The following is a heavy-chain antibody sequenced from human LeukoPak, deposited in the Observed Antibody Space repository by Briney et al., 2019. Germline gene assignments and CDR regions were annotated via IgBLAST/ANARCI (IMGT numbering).Heavy chain of an antibody. CDR2: ISSSGSTI. CDR1: GFTFSSYE. V-gene: IGHV3-48*03. J-gene: IGHJ4*02. Sequence: GGSLRLSCAASGFTFSSYEMNWVRQAPGKGLEWVSYISSSGSTIYYADSVKGRFTISRDNAKNSLYLQMNSLRAEDTAVYYCARAIYYYDSSGPLDYWGQGTLVTVSS. CDR3: ARAIYYYDSSGPLDY. D-gene: IGHD3-22*01.